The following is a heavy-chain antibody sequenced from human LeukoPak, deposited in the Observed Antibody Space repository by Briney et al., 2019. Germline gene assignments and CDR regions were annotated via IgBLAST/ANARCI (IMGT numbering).Heavy chain of an antibody. J-gene: IGHJ4*02. CDR3: ARDRDSSGYYHDY. V-gene: IGHV1-2*02. D-gene: IGHD3-22*01. CDR1: GYTFSSYT. Sequence: ASVKVSCKTSGYTFSSYTITWVRQAPGQGLEWMGWINPNSGGTNYAQKFQGRVTMTRDTSISTAYMELSRLRSDDTAMYYCARDRDSSGYYHDYWGQGTLVTVSS. CDR2: INPNSGGT.